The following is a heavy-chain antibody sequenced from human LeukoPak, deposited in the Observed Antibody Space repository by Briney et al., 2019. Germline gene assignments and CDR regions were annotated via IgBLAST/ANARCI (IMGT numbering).Heavy chain of an antibody. V-gene: IGHV1-69*06. CDR3: AREGGWLRLRAGGYYMDV. J-gene: IGHJ6*03. CDR2: IIPIFGTP. Sequence: SVKVSCKASGGTFSSYTISGVRQAPGQGLEWMGGIIPIFGTPNYAQKFQGRVTITADKSTSTAYMELSSLRSEDTAVYYCAREGGWLRLRAGGYYMDVWGKGTTVTVSS. CDR1: GGTFSSYT. D-gene: IGHD5-12*01.